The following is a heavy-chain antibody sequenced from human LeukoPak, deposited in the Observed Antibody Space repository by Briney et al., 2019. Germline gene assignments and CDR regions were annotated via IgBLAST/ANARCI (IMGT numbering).Heavy chain of an antibody. CDR2: IYYSGTT. CDR3: ARHEAQDFDY. J-gene: IGHJ4*02. Sequence: SEALSLTCAVYGGSFSGYYWSWIRQPPGKGLEWIGSIYYSGTTYYNSSLKSRVIISVDTSKNQFSLKLTSVTATDTAVYYCARHEAQDFDYWGQGTLVTVSS. V-gene: IGHV4-34*01. CDR1: GGSFSGYY.